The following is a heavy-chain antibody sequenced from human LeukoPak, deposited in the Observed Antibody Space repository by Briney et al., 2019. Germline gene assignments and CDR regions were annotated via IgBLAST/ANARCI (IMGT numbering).Heavy chain of an antibody. D-gene: IGHD6-13*01. CDR1: GGSISSYY. V-gene: IGHV4-59*01. CDR3: ARAGQQLVRGWFDP. Sequence: SETLSLTCTVSGGSISSYYWSWIRQPPGKGLEWIGYIYYSGSTNYNPSLKSRVTISVDTSKNQFSLKLSSVTAADTAVYYCARAGQQLVRGWFDPWGQGTLVTVSS. J-gene: IGHJ5*02. CDR2: IYYSGST.